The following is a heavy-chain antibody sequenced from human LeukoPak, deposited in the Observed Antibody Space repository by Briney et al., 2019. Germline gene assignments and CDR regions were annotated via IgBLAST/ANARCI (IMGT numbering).Heavy chain of an antibody. J-gene: IGHJ4*02. CDR2: IRYDGSNK. V-gene: IGHV3-30*02. CDR1: GFTFSSYG. CDR3: AKDGPTYYYDSSGYPRWYYFDY. Sequence: GGSLRPSCAASGFTFSSYGMHWVRQAPGKGLEWVAFIRYDGSNKYYADSVKGRFTISRDNSKNTLYLQMNSLRAEDTAVYYCAKDGPTYYYDSSGYPRWYYFDYWGQGTLVTVSS. D-gene: IGHD3-22*01.